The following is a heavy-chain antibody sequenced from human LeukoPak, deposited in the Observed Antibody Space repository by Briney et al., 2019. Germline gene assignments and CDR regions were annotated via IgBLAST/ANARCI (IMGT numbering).Heavy chain of an antibody. Sequence: SETLSLTCAVYGGSFSGYYWSWIRQPPGKGLEWIGEINHSGSTNYNPSLKSRVTISVDTSKNQFSLKLSSVTAADTAVYYCARGLRYYDILTGYYTYHFHYWGQGTLVTVSS. CDR1: GGSFSGYY. CDR3: ARGLRYYDILTGYYTYHFHY. CDR2: INHSGST. V-gene: IGHV4-34*01. D-gene: IGHD3-9*01. J-gene: IGHJ4*02.